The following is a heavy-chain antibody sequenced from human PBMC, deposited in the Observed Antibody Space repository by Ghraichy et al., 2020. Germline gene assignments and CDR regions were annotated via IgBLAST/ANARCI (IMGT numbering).Heavy chain of an antibody. J-gene: IGHJ4*02. CDR1: GYTFTVYS. Sequence: ASVKVSCKASGYTFTVYSLHWVRQAPGQWLEWMGWINPNSGGTNYAQKFQGRVTMTRDTSISTAYMELSRLRSDDTAVYYCARDRSPHYYGSGSYDYWGQGTLVTVSS. CDR2: INPNSGGT. D-gene: IGHD3-10*01. CDR3: ARDRSPHYYGSGSYDY. V-gene: IGHV1-2*02.